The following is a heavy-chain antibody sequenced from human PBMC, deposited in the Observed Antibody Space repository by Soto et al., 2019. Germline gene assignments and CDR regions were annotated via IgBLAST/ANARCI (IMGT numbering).Heavy chain of an antibody. Sequence: QVQLVQSGAEVKKPGSSVKVSCKASGGTFSSYAISWVRQAPGQGLGWMGGIIPIFGTANYAQKFQGRVTITADESTSTAYMELSSLRSEDTAVYYCARDLSSNYYGSGSYYAFDYWGQGTLVTVSS. CDR3: ARDLSSNYYGSGSYYAFDY. CDR2: IIPIFGTA. J-gene: IGHJ4*02. CDR1: GGTFSSYA. D-gene: IGHD3-10*01. V-gene: IGHV1-69*01.